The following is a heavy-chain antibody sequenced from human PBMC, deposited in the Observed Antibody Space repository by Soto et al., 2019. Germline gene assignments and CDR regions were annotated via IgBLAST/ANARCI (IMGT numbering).Heavy chain of an antibody. CDR2: IYRTGST. J-gene: IGHJ4*02. CDR1: GGSFTSNNW. CDR3: ASRDPGTSVDY. D-gene: IGHD1-7*01. Sequence: SETLSLTCAVSGGSFTSNNWWTWVRQPPGQGLEWIGEIYRTGSTNYNPSLKSRVTISLDKSENQFSLKVTSLTAADTAVYYCASRDPGTSVDYWGQGTVVTVSS. V-gene: IGHV4-4*02.